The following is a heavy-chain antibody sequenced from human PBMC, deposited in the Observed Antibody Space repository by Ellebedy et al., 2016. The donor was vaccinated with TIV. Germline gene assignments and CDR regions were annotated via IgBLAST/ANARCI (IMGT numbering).Heavy chain of an antibody. CDR2: ISAYNGNT. D-gene: IGHD4-17*01. J-gene: IGHJ6*02. CDR3: ARKVSDYGDYLGSLWYGMDV. CDR1: GYTFTSYG. V-gene: IGHV1-18*01. Sequence: AASVKVSCKASGYTFTSYGISWVRQAPGQGLEWMGWISAYNGNTNYAQKLQGRVTMTTDTSTSTAYMELRSLRSDDTAVYYCARKVSDYGDYLGSLWYGMDVWGQGTTVTVSS.